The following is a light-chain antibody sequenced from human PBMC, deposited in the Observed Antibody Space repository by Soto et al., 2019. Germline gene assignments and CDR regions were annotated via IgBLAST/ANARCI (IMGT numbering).Light chain of an antibody. Sequence: QSVLTQPASVSGSPGQSITISCTGTSSDVGGYNYVSWYQQHPGKAPKFMIYDVSNRPSGVSTRFSGPKSGNTASLTISGLQAEDEADYYCNSYTTSNTRQIVFGTGTKVPS. CDR2: DVS. CDR1: SSDVGGYNY. V-gene: IGLV2-14*01. CDR3: NSYTTSNTRQIV. J-gene: IGLJ1*01.